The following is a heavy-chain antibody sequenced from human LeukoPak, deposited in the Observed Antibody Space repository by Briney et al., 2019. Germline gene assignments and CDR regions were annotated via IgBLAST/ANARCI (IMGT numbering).Heavy chain of an antibody. CDR2: IRFDGSNK. CDR1: GFSFNSYG. J-gene: IGHJ4*02. CDR3: AKDRQQQLVR. Sequence: PGGSLRLSCAASGFSFNSYGMHWVRQAPGKGLEWVAFIRFDGSNKYYADSVKGRFTISRDNSKNTLYLQMNSLRAEDMAVYYCAKDRQQQLVRWGQGTLVTVSS. V-gene: IGHV3-30*02. D-gene: IGHD6-13*01.